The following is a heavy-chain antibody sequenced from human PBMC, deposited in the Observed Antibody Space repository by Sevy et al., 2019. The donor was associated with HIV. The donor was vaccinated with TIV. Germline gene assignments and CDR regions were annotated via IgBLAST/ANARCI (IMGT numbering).Heavy chain of an antibody. CDR2: ISAYNGNT. CDR1: GYTFTSYG. CDR3: ARVGSILLAVSGRIDY. J-gene: IGHJ4*02. Sequence: ASVKVSCKASGYTFTSYGISWVRQAPGQGLEWMGWISAYNGNTNYAQKLQGRVTMTTDTSTSTAYMELRSLRSDDTAVYYCARVGSILLAVSGRIDYWAQGTLVTVSS. V-gene: IGHV1-18*01. D-gene: IGHD6-19*01.